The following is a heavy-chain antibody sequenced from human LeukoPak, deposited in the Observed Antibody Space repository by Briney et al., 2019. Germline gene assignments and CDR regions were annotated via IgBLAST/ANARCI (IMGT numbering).Heavy chain of an antibody. CDR2: INPNSGGT. D-gene: IGHD7-27*01. J-gene: IGHJ6*02. V-gene: IGHV1-2*02. CDR1: GYTFTGYY. Sequence: ASVKVSCKASGYTFTGYYMHWVRQAPGQGLEWMGWINPNSGGTNYAQKFQGRVTMTRDTSTSTAYMELSSLRSEDTAVYYCARELTGDNYYYGMDVWGQGTTVTVSS. CDR3: ARELTGDNYYYGMDV.